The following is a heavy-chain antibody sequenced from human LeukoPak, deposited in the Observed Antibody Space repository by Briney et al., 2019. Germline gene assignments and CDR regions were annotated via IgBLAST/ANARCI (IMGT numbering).Heavy chain of an antibody. J-gene: IGHJ4*02. CDR1: GFTFTNYD. CDR3: AREIYD. Sequence: GASVKVSCKATGFTFTNYDINWVRQAPGQGLEWMGWISAYNGNTNYAQKLQGRVTMTTDTSTSTAYMELRSLRSDDTAVYYCAREIYDWGQGTLVTVSS. V-gene: IGHV1-18*01. D-gene: IGHD5-12*01. CDR2: ISAYNGNT.